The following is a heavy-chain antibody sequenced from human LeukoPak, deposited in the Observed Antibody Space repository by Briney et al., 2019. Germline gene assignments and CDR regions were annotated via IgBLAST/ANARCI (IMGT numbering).Heavy chain of an antibody. D-gene: IGHD3-22*01. CDR3: ARVYSSGYSLDY. CDR1: GFTFSTYS. Sequence: GGSLRLSCVDSGFTFSTYSMNWVRQAPGKGLEWVSYITRSSNTIHYADSVKGRFTVSRDNAKNSLSLQMNSLRAEDTAVYYCARVYSSGYSLDYWGQGTLVTVSS. CDR2: ITRSSNTI. V-gene: IGHV3-48*04. J-gene: IGHJ4*02.